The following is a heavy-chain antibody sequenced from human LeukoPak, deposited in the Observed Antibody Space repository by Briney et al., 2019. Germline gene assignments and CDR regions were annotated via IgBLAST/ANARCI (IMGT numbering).Heavy chain of an antibody. CDR1: GFTFSSYW. Sequence: GGSLRLSCAASGFTFSSYWMSWVRQAPGKGLEWVGRIKSKTDDGTTDYAAPVKGRFTISRDDSKNTVYLQMNSLKPEDTAVYYCARVAEAAAFDSWGQGTLVTVSS. CDR3: ARVAEAAAFDS. V-gene: IGHV3-15*01. J-gene: IGHJ4*02. CDR2: IKSKTDDGTT. D-gene: IGHD6-13*01.